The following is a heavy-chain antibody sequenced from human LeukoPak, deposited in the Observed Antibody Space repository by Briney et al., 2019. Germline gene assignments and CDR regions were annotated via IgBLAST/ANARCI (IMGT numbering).Heavy chain of an antibody. V-gene: IGHV4-39*07. Sequence: KSLETLSLTCTVSGGSISSSSYYWGWIRQPPGKGLEWIGSIYYSGSTYYNPSLKSRVTISVDTSKNQFSLKLSSVTAADTAVYYCARDRRVGATLEYWGQGTLVTVSS. CDR3: ARDRRVGATLEY. CDR2: IYYSGST. J-gene: IGHJ4*02. CDR1: GGSISSSSYY. D-gene: IGHD1-26*01.